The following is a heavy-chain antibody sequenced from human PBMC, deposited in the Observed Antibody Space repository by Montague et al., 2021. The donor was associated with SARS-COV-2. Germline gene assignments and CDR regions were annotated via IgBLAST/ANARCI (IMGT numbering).Heavy chain of an antibody. D-gene: IGHD5-24*01. CDR2: IYYTGSR. Sequence: SETLSLTCTASGDSVSRGSSYWSWIRQPPGKGLEWIGYIYYTGSRNYXSSLKSRLTISVDTSKNQFSLKLSSVTAADTAVYYCARHARGEGYTSWFDSWGQGTLVTVSS. CDR1: GDSVSRGSSY. J-gene: IGHJ5*01. V-gene: IGHV4-61*01. CDR3: ARHARGEGYTSWFDS.